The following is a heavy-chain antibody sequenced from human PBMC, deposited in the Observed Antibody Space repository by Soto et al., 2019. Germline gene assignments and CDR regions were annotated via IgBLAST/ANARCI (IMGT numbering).Heavy chain of an antibody. CDR1: GGSFSGYY. CDR3: ARGTGSGYDYVWGSHRPYYFDY. J-gene: IGHJ4*02. D-gene: IGHD3-16*02. CDR2: INHSGST. V-gene: IGHV4-34*01. Sequence: SETLSLTCAVYGGSFSGYYWSWIRQPPGKGLEWIGEINHSGSTNYNPSLKSRVTISVDTSKNQFSLKLSSVTAADTAVYYCARGTGSGYDYVWGSHRPYYFDYWGQGTLVTVS.